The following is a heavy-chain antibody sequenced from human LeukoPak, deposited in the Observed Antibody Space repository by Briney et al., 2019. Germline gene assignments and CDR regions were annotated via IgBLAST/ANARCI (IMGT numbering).Heavy chain of an antibody. CDR2: IHTSGST. D-gene: IGHD2/OR15-2a*01. CDR1: GGSISSGSYY. V-gene: IGHV4-61*02. CDR3: ARVALLNFLARHHGYIDL. Sequence: PSETLSLTCTVSGGSISSGSYYWSWIRQPAGKGLEWIGRIHTSGSTNYNPSLKSRVTISVDTSKNQFSLKLSSVTAADTAVYYCARVALLNFLARHHGYIDLWGRGTLVTVSS. J-gene: IGHJ2*01.